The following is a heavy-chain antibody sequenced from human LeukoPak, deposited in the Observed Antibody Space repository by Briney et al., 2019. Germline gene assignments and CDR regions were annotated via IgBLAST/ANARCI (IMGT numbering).Heavy chain of an antibody. CDR3: ARKKGDLGAFDI. Sequence: PSETLSLTCTVSGGSISSGGYYWSWIRQHPGKGLEWIGYIYYSGSTYYNPSLKSRVTISVDTSKNQFSLKLSSVTAADTAVYYCARKKGDLGAFDIWGQGTMVTVSS. J-gene: IGHJ3*02. CDR2: IYYSGST. D-gene: IGHD3-10*01. CDR1: GGSISSGGYY. V-gene: IGHV4-31*03.